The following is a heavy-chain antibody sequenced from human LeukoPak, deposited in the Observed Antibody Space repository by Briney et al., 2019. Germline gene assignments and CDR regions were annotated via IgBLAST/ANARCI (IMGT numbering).Heavy chain of an antibody. Sequence: EASVKVSCKASGYTFTSYGINWVRQAPGQGLEWMGWISAYNGNTNYAQKLQGRVTMTTDTSTSTAYMELRSLRSDDTAVYYSTRDLPYSSSWESIDYWGQGTLVTVSS. CDR3: TRDLPYSSSWESIDY. V-gene: IGHV1-18*01. CDR2: ISAYNGNT. J-gene: IGHJ4*02. D-gene: IGHD6-13*01. CDR1: GYTFTSYG.